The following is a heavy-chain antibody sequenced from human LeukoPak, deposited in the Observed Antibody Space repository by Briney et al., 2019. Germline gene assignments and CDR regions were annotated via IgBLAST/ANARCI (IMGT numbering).Heavy chain of an antibody. CDR3: ARTPFSLGYCSGGSCYWDY. CDR2: INPNSGGT. V-gene: IGHV1-2*02. D-gene: IGHD2-15*01. J-gene: IGHJ4*02. Sequence: GASVKVSCKASGYTFTGYYMHWVRQAPGQGLEWMGWINPNSGGTNYAQKFQGRVTISVDTSKNQFSLKLSSVTAADTAVYYCARTPFSLGYCSGGSCYWDYWGQGTLATVSS. CDR1: GYTFTGYY.